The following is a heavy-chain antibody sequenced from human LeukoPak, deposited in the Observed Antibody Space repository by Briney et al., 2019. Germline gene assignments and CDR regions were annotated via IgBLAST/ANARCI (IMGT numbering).Heavy chain of an antibody. V-gene: IGHV1-24*01. CDR1: GYTLTELS. CDR2: FDPEDGET. J-gene: IGHJ4*02. Sequence: ASVTVSCTVSGYTLTELSMHWVRQAPGKGLEWMGGFDPEDGETIYAQKFQGRVTMTEDTSTDTAYMELSSLRSEDTAVYYCATGTRRYNWNEPDLGYWGQGTLVTVSS. CDR3: ATGTRRYNWNEPDLGY. D-gene: IGHD1-1*01.